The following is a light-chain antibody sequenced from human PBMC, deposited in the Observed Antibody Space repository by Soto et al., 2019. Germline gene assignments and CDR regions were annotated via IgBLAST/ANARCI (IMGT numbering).Light chain of an antibody. J-gene: IGKJ5*01. CDR1: ESVSNN. Sequence: DIVMTQSPATLSVSPGERATLSCRASESVSNNLAWYQQKPGQAPRLLFYAASTRATGVPARFSGSGSGTDFTLSISTLQSEDFAVYYGQQYNNWPSMTFGQGTRLEIK. CDR2: AAS. CDR3: QQYNNWPSMT. V-gene: IGKV3-15*01.